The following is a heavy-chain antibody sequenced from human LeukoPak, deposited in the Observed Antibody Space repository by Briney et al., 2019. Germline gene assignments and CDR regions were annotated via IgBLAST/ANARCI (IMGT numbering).Heavy chain of an antibody. D-gene: IGHD3-3*01. V-gene: IGHV1-2*06. CDR2: ISPHSGGT. J-gene: IGHJ4*02. Sequence: ASVKVSCKASGYTFTGYYIHWVRQAPGQGLEWMGRISPHSGGTDCAQKFQGRVTMTRDTSISTAYMELSRLRSDDTAVYYCARDGPTRDGRYDFWSGEFDYWGQGTLVPVSS. CDR1: GYTFTGYY. CDR3: ARDGPTRDGRYDFWSGEFDY.